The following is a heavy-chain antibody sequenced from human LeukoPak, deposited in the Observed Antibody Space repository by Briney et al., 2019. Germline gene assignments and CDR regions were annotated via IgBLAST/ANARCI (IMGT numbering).Heavy chain of an antibody. Sequence: GGSLRLSCAASGFTFSNSAMSWVRQAPGKGLEWVSTLSVSGITTYYADSVKGRFTISRDNSKNTLYLQMNSLRAEDTAVYYCAKGIYSSGWSYFDYWGHGTLVTVSS. J-gene: IGHJ4*01. CDR1: GFTFSNSA. V-gene: IGHV3-23*01. D-gene: IGHD6-19*01. CDR2: LSVSGITT. CDR3: AKGIYSSGWSYFDY.